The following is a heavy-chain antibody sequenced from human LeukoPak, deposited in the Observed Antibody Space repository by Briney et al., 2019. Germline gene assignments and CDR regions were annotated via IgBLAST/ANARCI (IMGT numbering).Heavy chain of an antibody. V-gene: IGHV4-4*02. CDR3: ARGRGYSYGLDAFDI. D-gene: IGHD5-18*01. Sequence: SETLSLTCAVSGGSISSNNWWSWVRQPPGKGLEWIGEIYHSGSTNYNPSLKSRVTISVDKSKNQFSLKLSSVTAADTAVYYCARGRGYSYGLDAFDIWGQGTMVTVSS. J-gene: IGHJ3*02. CDR1: GGSISSNNW. CDR2: IYHSGST.